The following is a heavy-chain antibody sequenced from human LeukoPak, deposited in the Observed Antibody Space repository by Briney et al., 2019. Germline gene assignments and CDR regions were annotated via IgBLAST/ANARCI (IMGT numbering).Heavy chain of an antibody. V-gene: IGHV3-21*04. Sequence: SGGSLRLSCVASGFTFSSYWMSWVRQAPGKGLEWVSSISSSGSYIYYADSVKGRFTISRDNAKNSLYLQMNSLRAEDTAVYYCAKGAYYGDWGQGTLVTVSS. CDR3: AKGAYYGD. J-gene: IGHJ4*02. CDR2: ISSSGSYI. CDR1: GFTFSSYW. D-gene: IGHD3-3*01.